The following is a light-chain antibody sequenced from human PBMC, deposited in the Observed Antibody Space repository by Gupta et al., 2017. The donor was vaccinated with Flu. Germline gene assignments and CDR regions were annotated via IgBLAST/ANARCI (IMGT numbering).Light chain of an antibody. CDR2: EVS. Sequence: QSALTQPPSVSASPGHSDTISCTGTSSDVGSYNRVSWYQQPPGTAPKLMIDEVSNRPSGVPDRFSGSKSGNTASLTISELEAEDEADYYCSLYTSSSTWVFGGGTKLTVL. V-gene: IGLV2-18*01. CDR1: SSDVGSYNR. CDR3: SLYTSSSTWV. J-gene: IGLJ2*01.